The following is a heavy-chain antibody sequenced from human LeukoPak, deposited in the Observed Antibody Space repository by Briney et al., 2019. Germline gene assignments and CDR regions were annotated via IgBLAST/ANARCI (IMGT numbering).Heavy chain of an antibody. J-gene: IGHJ4*02. CDR3: ARDYDXWSGPLDY. D-gene: IGHD3-3*01. V-gene: IGHV3-66*01. CDR1: GFTVSSNY. Sequence: GGSLRLSCAASGFTVSSNYMSWVRQAPGKGLEWVSVIYSGGSTYYADSVKGRFTISRDNSKNTLYLQMNSLRAEDTAVYYCARDYDXWSGPLDYWGQGTLVTVSS. CDR2: IYSGGST.